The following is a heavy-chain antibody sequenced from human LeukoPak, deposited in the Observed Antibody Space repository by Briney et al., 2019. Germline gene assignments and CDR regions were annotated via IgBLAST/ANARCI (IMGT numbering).Heavy chain of an antibody. V-gene: IGHV3-30*18. J-gene: IGHJ4*02. D-gene: IGHD2-15*01. CDR2: ISYDGSNK. CDR1: GFTFSSYG. CDR3: AKDTTPLPVIVVVAARFDY. Sequence: GGSLRLSCAASGFTFSSYGMHWVRQAPGKGLEWVAVISYDGSNKYYADSVKGRFTISRDNSKNTLYLQMNSLRAEDTAVYYCAKDTTPLPVIVVVAARFDYWGQGTLVTVSS.